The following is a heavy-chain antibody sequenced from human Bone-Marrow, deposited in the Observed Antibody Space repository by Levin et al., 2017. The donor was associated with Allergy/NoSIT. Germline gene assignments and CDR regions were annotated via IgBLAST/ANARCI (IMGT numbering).Heavy chain of an antibody. J-gene: IGHJ3*02. CDR1: GYSFTSYW. Sequence: GESLKISCKGSGYSFTSYWIGWVRQMPGKGLEWMGIIYPGDSDTRYSPSFQGQVTISADKSISTAYLQWSSLKASDTAMYYCARYAGMPHYYGSGSFLGFDSWGQGTMVTVSS. D-gene: IGHD3-10*01. CDR2: IYPGDSDT. CDR3: ARYAGMPHYYGSGSFLGFDS. V-gene: IGHV5-51*01.